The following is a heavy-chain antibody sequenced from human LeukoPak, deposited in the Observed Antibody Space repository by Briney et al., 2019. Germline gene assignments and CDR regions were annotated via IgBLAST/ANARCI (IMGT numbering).Heavy chain of an antibody. D-gene: IGHD3-16*01. CDR2: INTDGNSP. CDR3: ARDFKDLGA. Sequence: PGVSVRLSCAASGFTFTTYWMHWVRQAPGKGLVWVSGINTDGNSPVYADSVKGRFTISRDNAKDTLYLQMKSLRDEDTAVYYCARDFKDLGAWGQGALVTVSS. J-gene: IGHJ5*02. CDR1: GFTFTTYW. V-gene: IGHV3-74*01.